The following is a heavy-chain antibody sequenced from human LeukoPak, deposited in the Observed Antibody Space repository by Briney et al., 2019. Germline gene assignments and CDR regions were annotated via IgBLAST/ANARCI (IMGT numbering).Heavy chain of an antibody. CDR2: IIPIFGTA. CDR1: GGTFSSYA. CDR3: ARVYCSGGSCYSSFGGYFDY. J-gene: IGHJ4*02. Sequence: VASVKVSCKASGGTFSSYAISWVRQAPGQGLEWMGRIIPIFGTANYAQKFQGRVTITTDESTSTAYMELSSLRSEDTAVYYCARVYCSGGSCYSSFGGYFDYWGQGTLVTVSS. D-gene: IGHD2-15*01. V-gene: IGHV1-69*05.